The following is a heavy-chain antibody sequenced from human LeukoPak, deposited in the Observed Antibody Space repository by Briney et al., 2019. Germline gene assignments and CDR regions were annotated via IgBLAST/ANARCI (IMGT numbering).Heavy chain of an antibody. J-gene: IGHJ4*02. CDR3: ARDRGNYGGNYDY. CDR1: GGSISSYY. D-gene: IGHD4-23*01. CDR2: IYYSGGT. Sequence: PSETLSLTCTVSGGSISSYYWSWVRQPPGKGLEWIGYIYYSGGTNYNPSLKSRVTISVDTSKNQFSLKLSSVTAADTAVYYCARDRGNYGGNYDYWGQGTLVTVSS. V-gene: IGHV4-59*01.